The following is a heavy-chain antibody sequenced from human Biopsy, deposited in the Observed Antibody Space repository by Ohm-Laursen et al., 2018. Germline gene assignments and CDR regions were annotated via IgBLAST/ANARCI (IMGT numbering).Heavy chain of an antibody. J-gene: IGHJ4*02. CDR1: GKTFSDYY. D-gene: IGHD2-15*01. CDR3: GNEVHGRDY. V-gene: IGHV4-34*08. CDR2: INQRGRT. Sequence: GTLSLTCEVYGKTFSDYYWSWIRQPPVNVLEWIGKINQRGRTNYNPSLKSRVNISADKSNNQFSLKLTSVTSSDTAVYFCGNEVHGRDYWGLGALVTGSS.